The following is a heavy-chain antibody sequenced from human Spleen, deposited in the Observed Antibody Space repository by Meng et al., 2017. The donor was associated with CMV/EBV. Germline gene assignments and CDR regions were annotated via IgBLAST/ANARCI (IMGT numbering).Heavy chain of an antibody. Sequence: GESLKISCAASGFTVSSNYMSWVRQAPGKGLEWVSVIYSGGSTYYADSVKGRFTISRDNSKNTLYLQMNSLRAEDTAVYYCARSWQGRFDYWGQGTLVTVSS. V-gene: IGHV3-53*01. CDR3: ARSWQGRFDY. D-gene: IGHD3-10*01. J-gene: IGHJ4*02. CDR1: GFTVSSNY. CDR2: IYSGGST.